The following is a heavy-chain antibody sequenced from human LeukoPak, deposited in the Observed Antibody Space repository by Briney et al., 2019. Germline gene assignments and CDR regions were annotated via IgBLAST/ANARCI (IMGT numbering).Heavy chain of an antibody. V-gene: IGHV4-31*03. J-gene: IGHJ4*02. CDR2: IYYSGST. CDR1: GGSLSSGGYY. CDR3: ARDRSSGWYFDY. D-gene: IGHD6-19*01. Sequence: SETLSLTCTVSGGSLSSGGYYWRWLRQHPGTGLEWIGYIYYSGSTYYNPSLKSRVTISVDTSKNQFSLKLSSVTAADTAVYYCARDRSSGWYFDYWGQGTLVTVSS.